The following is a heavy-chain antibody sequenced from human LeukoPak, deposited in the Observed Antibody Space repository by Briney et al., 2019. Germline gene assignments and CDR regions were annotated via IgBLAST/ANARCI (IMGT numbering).Heavy chain of an antibody. V-gene: IGHV4-59*11. CDR2: IYDSWNT. CDR3: ARDQIGYGLDY. Sequence: SEPLSLPCIVSRGSINNHYWSWIRQPPGKGLEWIGYIYDSWNTNYNPSLKSRVTISIDTSKNQFSLNLTSVTAADTAVYYCARDQIGYGLDYWGQGTLVTVSS. J-gene: IGHJ4*02. D-gene: IGHD5-18*01. CDR1: RGSINNHY.